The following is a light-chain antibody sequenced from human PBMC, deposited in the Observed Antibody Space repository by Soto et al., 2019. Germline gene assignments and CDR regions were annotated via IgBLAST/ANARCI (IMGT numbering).Light chain of an antibody. CDR2: EVT. Sequence: QAVVTQPPSASGSPGQSVAFSCTGTTSDIGAYNYVSWYQQHPGKAPKLMIYEVTKRPSGVPDRFSGSKSGNTASLTVSGLQAEDEADYYCSSYGGINSVIFGGGTKLTVL. CDR1: TSDIGAYNY. CDR3: SSYGGINSVI. V-gene: IGLV2-8*01. J-gene: IGLJ2*01.